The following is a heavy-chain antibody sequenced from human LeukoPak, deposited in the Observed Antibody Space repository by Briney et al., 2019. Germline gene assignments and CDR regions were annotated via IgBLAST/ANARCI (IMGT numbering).Heavy chain of an antibody. V-gene: IGHV1-18*01. Sequence: GASVKVSCEASGYTFTSYGISWVRQAPGQGLEWMGWISPYNGNTNYAQKLQGRVTMTADTSTSTAYMDLRSLSSDDTAVYYCARDGSSSWYAYWGQGTPVTVSS. CDR2: ISPYNGNT. CDR1: GYTFTSYG. CDR3: ARDGSSSWYAY. D-gene: IGHD6-13*01. J-gene: IGHJ4*02.